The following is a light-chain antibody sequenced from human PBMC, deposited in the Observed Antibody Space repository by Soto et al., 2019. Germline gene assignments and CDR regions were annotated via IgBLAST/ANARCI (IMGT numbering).Light chain of an antibody. Sequence: QSVLTQPPSASGTPGQRVTISCSGSSSNIRSYTVNWYKQVPGTAPKLLIYSNDRRPSRVPDRFSGSKSGTSASLAISGLQSEDEADYYCAAWDDSLNGDVFGTGTKLTVL. J-gene: IGLJ1*01. V-gene: IGLV1-44*01. CDR2: SND. CDR3: AAWDDSLNGDV. CDR1: SSNIRSYT.